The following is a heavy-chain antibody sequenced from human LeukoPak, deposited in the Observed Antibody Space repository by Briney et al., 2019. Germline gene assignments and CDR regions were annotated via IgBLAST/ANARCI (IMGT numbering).Heavy chain of an antibody. CDR2: IYYSGST. CDR1: GGSISSYY. CDR3: ARGYGDDSEFDY. V-gene: IGHV4-59*12. D-gene: IGHD4-17*01. J-gene: IGHJ4*02. Sequence: SETLSLTCTVSGGSISSYYWSWIRQPPGKGLEWIGYIYYSGSTNYNPSLKSRVTISVDTSKNQFSLKLSSVTAADTAVYYCARGYGDDSEFDYWGQGTLVTVSS.